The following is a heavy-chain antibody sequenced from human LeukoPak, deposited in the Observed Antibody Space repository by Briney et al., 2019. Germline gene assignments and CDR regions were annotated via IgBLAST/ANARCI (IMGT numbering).Heavy chain of an antibody. CDR1: GGSFSGYY. CDR2: INHSGST. D-gene: IGHD3-10*01. V-gene: IGHV4-34*01. J-gene: IGHJ5*02. Sequence: KASETLSLTCAVYGGSFSGYYWSWIRQPPGKGLEWIGEINHSGSTNYNPSLKSRVTISVDTSKNQFSLKLSSVTAADTAVYYCARVRRITTMVRGVIFWFDPWGQGTLVTVSS. CDR3: ARVRRITTMVRGVIFWFDP.